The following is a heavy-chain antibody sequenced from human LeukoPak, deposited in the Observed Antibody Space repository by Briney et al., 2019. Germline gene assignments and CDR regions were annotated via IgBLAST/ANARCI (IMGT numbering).Heavy chain of an antibody. Sequence: GGSLRLPCAASGFSFSTYWMFWFRQAPGKGLEWVANIKQDGTEKYYVDSVKGRFTISRDNTKNSLFLQMNSLRVEDMAVYYCAGGGGFLSDLWGRGTLVTVSS. CDR2: IKQDGTEK. J-gene: IGHJ1*01. CDR1: GFSFSTYW. D-gene: IGHD2-15*01. V-gene: IGHV3-7*01. CDR3: AGGGGFLSDL.